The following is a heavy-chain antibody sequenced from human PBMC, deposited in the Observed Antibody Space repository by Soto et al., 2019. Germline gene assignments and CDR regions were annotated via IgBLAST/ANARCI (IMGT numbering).Heavy chain of an antibody. CDR3: ACIFSGGYGYGFYYYGMDV. D-gene: IGHD5-18*01. V-gene: IGHV4-39*01. J-gene: IGHJ6*02. Sequence: SETLSLTCTVSGGSISSSSYYWGWIRQPPGKGLEWIGSIYYSGRTNYNQSLKSRVNISVDTSKNQFSLKLSSVTAAVTAVYYCACIFSGGYGYGFYYYGMDVWGQGTTVT. CDR2: IYYSGRT. CDR1: GGSISSSSYY.